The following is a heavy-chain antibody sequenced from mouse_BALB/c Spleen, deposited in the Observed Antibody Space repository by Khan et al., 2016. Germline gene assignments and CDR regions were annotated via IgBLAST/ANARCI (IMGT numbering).Heavy chain of an antibody. CDR1: GYTFTDYY. CDR2: IFPGSGST. D-gene: IGHD1-2*01. CDR3: ARSYYGYFAMDY. Sequence: QIQLVQSGTELPRPGASVKLSCKASGYTFTDYYLHWVKQRTGQGLEWIGEIFPGSGSTYYNEKFKGKASLIADTSSSTAYMQLSSLTSEDSAVYFCARSYYGYFAMDYWGHGASVTVSS. J-gene: IGHJ4*01. V-gene: IGHV1-77*01.